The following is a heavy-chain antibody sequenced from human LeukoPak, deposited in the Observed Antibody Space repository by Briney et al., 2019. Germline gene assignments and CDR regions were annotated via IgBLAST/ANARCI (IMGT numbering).Heavy chain of an antibody. CDR1: GGSFSGYY. J-gene: IGHJ5*02. CDR2: INQSGST. CDR3: ARGGVGFCTSTSCPGVTWFDP. D-gene: IGHD2-2*03. Sequence: PSETLSLTCAVYGGSFSGYYWGWIRQPPGKGLEWIGEINQSGSTNYNPSLKSRVTISVDTSKNQFSLKLNSVTAADTAVYYCARGGVGFCTSTSCPGVTWFDPWGQGTLVTVSS. V-gene: IGHV4-34*01.